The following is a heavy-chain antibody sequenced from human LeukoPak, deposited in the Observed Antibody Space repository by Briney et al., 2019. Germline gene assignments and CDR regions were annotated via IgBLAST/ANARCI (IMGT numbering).Heavy chain of an antibody. CDR3: ARDRIFGVVMKGNWFDP. D-gene: IGHD3-3*01. V-gene: IGHV1-2*02. CDR2: INPNSGGT. Sequence: ASVKVSCKASGYTFTGYYIHWVRQAPGQGLEWMGWINPNSGGTNYAQKFQGRVTMTRDTSISTAYMELSRLRSDDTAVSYCARDRIFGVVMKGNWFDPWGQGTLVTVSS. J-gene: IGHJ5*02. CDR1: GYTFTGYY.